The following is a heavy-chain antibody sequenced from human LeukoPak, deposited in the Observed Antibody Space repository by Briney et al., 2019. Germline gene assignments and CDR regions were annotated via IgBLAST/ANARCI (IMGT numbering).Heavy chain of an antibody. Sequence: GRSLRLSCAASGFTFDDYAMHWVRQAPGKGLEWVSGISWNSGSIGYADSVKGRFTISRDNAKNSLYLQMNSLRAEDMALYYCAKEKYPNDSSGYYDYWGQGTLVTVSS. D-gene: IGHD3-22*01. CDR3: AKEKYPNDSSGYYDY. CDR2: ISWNSGSI. V-gene: IGHV3-9*03. CDR1: GFTFDDYA. J-gene: IGHJ4*02.